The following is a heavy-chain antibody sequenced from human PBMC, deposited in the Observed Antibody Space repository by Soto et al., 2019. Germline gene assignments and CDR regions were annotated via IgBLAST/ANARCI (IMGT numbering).Heavy chain of an antibody. CDR3: ARDPLTTVVTNWFDP. CDR1: GYTFTSYY. Sequence: QVQLVQSGAEVKKPGASVKVSCKASGYTFTSYYMHWVRQAPGQGLEWMGIINPSGGSTSYAQKFQGRVTMTRDTSTSTVYMELSSLRSEDTAVYYCARDPLTTVVTNWFDPWGQGTLVTVSS. V-gene: IGHV1-46*01. CDR2: INPSGGST. J-gene: IGHJ5*02. D-gene: IGHD4-17*01.